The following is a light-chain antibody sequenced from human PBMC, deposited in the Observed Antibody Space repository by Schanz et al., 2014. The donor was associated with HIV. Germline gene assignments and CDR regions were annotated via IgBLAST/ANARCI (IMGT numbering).Light chain of an antibody. J-gene: IGLJ3*02. CDR3: AAWDDSLNGVL. CDR2: RND. CDR1: SSDIGSNY. V-gene: IGLV1-47*01. Sequence: QSVLTQPPSASGTPGQRVTISCSGSSSDIGSNYAYWHQQFPGTAPKRLIYRNDQRPSGVPDRVSASKSGTSASLAISGLRSEDEADFYCAAWDDSLNGVLFGGGTKLTVL.